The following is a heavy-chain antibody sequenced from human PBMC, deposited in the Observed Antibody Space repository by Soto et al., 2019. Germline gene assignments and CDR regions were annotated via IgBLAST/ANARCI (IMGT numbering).Heavy chain of an antibody. CDR2: MHRDGATT. CDR1: GFSLDEYG. J-gene: IGHJ5*01. Sequence: EVQLVESGGGVVRPGGSLRLACAASGFSLDEYGMSWVRQAPGKGPEWVAGMHRDGATTGYADSVKGRFTMSRDDAKNSLYLQMNSLRAEDTAFYYWARDHRWGYVYGDSGDSWGHGTLVTVSS. D-gene: IGHD4-17*01. V-gene: IGHV3-20*04. CDR3: ARDHRWGYVYGDSGDS.